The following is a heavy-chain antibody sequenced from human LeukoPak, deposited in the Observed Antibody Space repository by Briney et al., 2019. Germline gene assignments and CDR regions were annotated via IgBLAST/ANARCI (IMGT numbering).Heavy chain of an antibody. CDR3: ARGGRDGYS. Sequence: SETLSFTGAVYSGSFSGYYWSWIRQPPGKGLEWIGEINHSGSTNYNPSLKSRATISVDTSKNQFSLKLSSVTAADTAVYYCARGGRDGYSWGQGTLVTVSS. J-gene: IGHJ4*02. V-gene: IGHV4-34*01. CDR2: INHSGST. D-gene: IGHD5-24*01. CDR1: SGSFSGYY.